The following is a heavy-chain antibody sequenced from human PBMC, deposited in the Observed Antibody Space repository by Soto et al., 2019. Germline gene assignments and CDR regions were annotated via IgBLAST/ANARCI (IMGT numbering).Heavy chain of an antibody. CDR3: ARSYSSGWEFDY. CDR1: GFTFSNYY. J-gene: IGHJ4*02. D-gene: IGHD6-19*01. V-gene: IGHV3-11*01. CDR2: ISSTGRTI. Sequence: GGSLRLSCGASGFTFSNYYMSWIRQAPGKGLEWVSYISSTGRTIHYADSVKGRFTVSRDNAQNSLSLKLNSLRVEDTAVYYCARSYSSGWEFDYWGQGTQVTVSS.